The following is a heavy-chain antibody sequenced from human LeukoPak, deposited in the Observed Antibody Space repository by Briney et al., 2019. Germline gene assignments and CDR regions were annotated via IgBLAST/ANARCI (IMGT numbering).Heavy chain of an antibody. CDR1: GFTFSSYW. CDR3: ARGDLGALIAVAGTNDY. CDR2: IKQDGSEK. D-gene: IGHD6-19*01. Sequence: PGGSLRLSCAASGFTFSSYWMSWVRQAPGKGLEWVANIKQDGSEKYYVDSVKGRFTISRDNAKNSLYLQMNGLRAEDTAVYYCARGDLGALIAVAGTNDYWGQGTLVTVSS. V-gene: IGHV3-7*01. J-gene: IGHJ4*02.